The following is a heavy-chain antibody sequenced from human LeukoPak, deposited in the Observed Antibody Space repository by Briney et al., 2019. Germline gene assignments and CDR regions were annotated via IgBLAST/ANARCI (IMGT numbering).Heavy chain of an antibody. CDR2: INPNRGGT. CDR3: ARAGSYQLLYGYFQH. Sequence: ASVKVSCKASGYSFTGYYMHWVRQAPGQGLEWMGWINPNRGGTKYAQKFQGRVTMTRDTSISTAYMELSRLRSDDTAVYYCARAGSYQLLYGYFQHWGQGTLVTVSS. V-gene: IGHV1-2*02. J-gene: IGHJ1*01. CDR1: GYSFTGYY. D-gene: IGHD2-2*02.